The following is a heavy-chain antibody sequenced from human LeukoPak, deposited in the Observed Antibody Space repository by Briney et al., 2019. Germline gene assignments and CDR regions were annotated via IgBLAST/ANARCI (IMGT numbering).Heavy chain of an antibody. V-gene: IGHV3-21*06. CDR2: ISTSSSYI. J-gene: IGHJ5*02. D-gene: IGHD6-19*01. CDR3: AREGGSGWYSGWFDP. Sequence: GGSLRLSCTASGFTFSSYSMNWVRQAPGKGLEWVSSISTSSSYIYYADSVKGRFTISRDNAKNSLYLQMNSLRAEDTAVYYCAREGGSGWYSGWFDPWGQGTLVTVSS. CDR1: GFTFSSYS.